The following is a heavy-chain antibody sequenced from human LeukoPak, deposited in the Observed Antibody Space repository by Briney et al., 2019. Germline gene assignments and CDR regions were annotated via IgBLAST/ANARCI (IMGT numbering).Heavy chain of an antibody. CDR3: ARSTRALVPTADDAFDI. V-gene: IGHV3-66*02. Sequence: PGGSLRLSCAASGFTVSRNYMNWVRQAPGKGLEWVSIIHSVGTTYYADSVKGRCTISRDYSKNTLHLQMNSLRVEDTAVYYCARSTRALVPTADDAFDIWGQGTMVTVSS. CDR2: IHSVGTT. D-gene: IGHD2-2*01. J-gene: IGHJ3*02. CDR1: GFTVSRNY.